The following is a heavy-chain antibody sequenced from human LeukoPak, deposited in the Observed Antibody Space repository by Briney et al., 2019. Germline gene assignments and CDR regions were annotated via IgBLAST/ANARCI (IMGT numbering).Heavy chain of an antibody. CDR3: ARERYYYGSGSYSLDY. V-gene: IGHV3-48*04. D-gene: IGHD3-10*01. CDR2: ISSGSSTI. Sequence: GGSLRLSCVASGFTFSDYSMNWVRQAPGKGLQWVSYISSGSSTIYYAGSVKGRFTISRDNAKNSLYLQMNSLRAEDTAVYYCARERYYYGSGSYSLDYWGQGTLVTVSS. J-gene: IGHJ4*02. CDR1: GFTFSDYS.